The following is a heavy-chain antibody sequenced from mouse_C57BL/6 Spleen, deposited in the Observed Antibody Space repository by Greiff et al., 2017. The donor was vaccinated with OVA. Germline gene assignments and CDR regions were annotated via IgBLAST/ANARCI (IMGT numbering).Heavy chain of an antibody. CDR2: ISNLAYSI. V-gene: IGHV5-15*04. CDR3: ARRTWYFDV. Sequence: EVMLVESGGGLVQPGGSLKLSCAASGFTFSDYGMAWVRQAPRQGPEWVAFISNLAYSIYYADTVTGRFTISRENAKNTLYLEMSSLRSEDTAMYYCARRTWYFDVWGTGTTVTVSS. J-gene: IGHJ1*03. CDR1: GFTFSDYG.